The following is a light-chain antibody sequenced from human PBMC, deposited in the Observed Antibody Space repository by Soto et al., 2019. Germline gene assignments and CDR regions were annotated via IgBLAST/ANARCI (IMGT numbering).Light chain of an antibody. Sequence: IVMTQSPLSLPVTPGEPASISCRSSESLVHSNGYNYLDWYLQKPGQSPQLLIYLGSNRASGVPDRFSGSGSGTEFTLKISRVEAEDVGVYYCMQALQTPLTFGPGTKVDIK. CDR1: ESLVHSNGYNY. V-gene: IGKV2-28*01. CDR3: MQALQTPLT. CDR2: LGS. J-gene: IGKJ3*01.